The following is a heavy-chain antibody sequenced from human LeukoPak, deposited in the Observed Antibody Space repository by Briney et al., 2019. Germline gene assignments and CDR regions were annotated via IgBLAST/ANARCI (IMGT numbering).Heavy chain of an antibody. V-gene: IGHV1-69*06. CDR2: IIPIFGTA. CDR1: GGTYSSYA. CDR3: ARLNSTSWYNWFDL. J-gene: IGHJ5*02. D-gene: IGHD2-2*01. Sequence: ASVKVSCKASGGTYSSYAISWVRQAPGQGVAWMGGIIPIFGTAKYAQKFQGRVTITADKSTSTAYMELSSLRSEDTAVYYCARLNSTSWYNWFDLWGQGTLVTVSS.